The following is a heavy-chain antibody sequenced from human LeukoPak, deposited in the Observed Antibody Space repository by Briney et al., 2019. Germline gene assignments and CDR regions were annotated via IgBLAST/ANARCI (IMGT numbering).Heavy chain of an antibody. CDR1: GGSFSGYY. CDR2: IDHSVST. D-gene: IGHD3-10*02. J-gene: IGHJ6*03. V-gene: IGHV4-34*01. Sequence: SETLSLTCAVYGGSFSGYYWSWIRQSPGKDLEWIDEIDHSVSTNHHPSLTRRVTVLVYRSKHQFSLKLTSVIAADTAVYYCARSVKVNYVGLFGEDNYYYYMDFWGKGTPVTVSS. CDR3: ARSVKVNYVGLFGEDNYYYYMDF.